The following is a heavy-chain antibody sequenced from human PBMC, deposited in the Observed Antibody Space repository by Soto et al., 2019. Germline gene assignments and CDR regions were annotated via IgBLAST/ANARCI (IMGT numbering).Heavy chain of an antibody. CDR1: GFTFSSYS. CDR2: ISSSSSTI. Sequence: GESLKISCAASGFTFSSYSMNWVRQAPGKGLEWVSYISSSSSTIYYADSVKGRFTISRDNAKNSLYLQMNSLRDEDTAVYYCARDQVGATHDAFDIWGQGTMVTVSS. D-gene: IGHD1-26*01. J-gene: IGHJ3*02. V-gene: IGHV3-48*02. CDR3: ARDQVGATHDAFDI.